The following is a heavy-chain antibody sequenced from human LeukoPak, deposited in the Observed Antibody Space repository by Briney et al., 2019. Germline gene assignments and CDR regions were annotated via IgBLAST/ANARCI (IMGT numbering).Heavy chain of an antibody. CDR3: ANAIGRYYYYGMDV. V-gene: IGHV3-9*03. CDR2: ISWNSGSI. Sequence: GGSLRLSCAASGFTFDDYAMHWVRQAPGKGLEWVSGISWNSGSIGYADSVKGRFTISRDNATNSLYLQMNSLRAEDMALYYCANAIGRYYYYGMDVWGQGTTGTVSS. CDR1: GFTFDDYA. J-gene: IGHJ6*01.